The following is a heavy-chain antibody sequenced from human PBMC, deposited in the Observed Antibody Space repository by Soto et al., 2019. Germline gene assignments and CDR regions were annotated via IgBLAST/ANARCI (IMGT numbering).Heavy chain of an antibody. CDR2: ISSSCSTI. V-gene: IGHV3-11*01. J-gene: IGHJ5*02. CDR3: ARDPNMITFGGDLGSSFDP. Sequence: QVQLVESGGGLVKPGGSLRLSCAASGFTFSDDYMSWIRQAPGKGLEWVSYISSSCSTIYYADAVKGRFTISRDNAKNSMYLQMNSLSAEDTAVYYCARDPNMITFGGDLGSSFDPWGQGTMVTVSS. D-gene: IGHD3-16*01. CDR1: GFTFSDDY.